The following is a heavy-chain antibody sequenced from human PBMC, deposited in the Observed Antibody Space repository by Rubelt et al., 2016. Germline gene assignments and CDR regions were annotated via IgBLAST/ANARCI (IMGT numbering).Heavy chain of an antibody. D-gene: IGHD6-25*01. V-gene: IGHV4-34*01. Sequence: QVQLQQWGAGLLKPSETLSLTCAVYGGSFSGYYWSWIRQPPGKGLEWIGEINHSGSTNYNPSLKMRVTIAVETSKNQFSLKLSSVTAADTAVYYCARRLGIYYYYYMDVWGKGTTVTVSS. J-gene: IGHJ6*03. CDR2: INHSGST. CDR1: GGSFSGYY. CDR3: ARRLGIYYYYYMDV.